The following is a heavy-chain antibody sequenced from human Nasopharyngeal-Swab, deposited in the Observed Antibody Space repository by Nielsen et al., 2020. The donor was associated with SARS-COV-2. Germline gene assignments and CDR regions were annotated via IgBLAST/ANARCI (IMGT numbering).Heavy chain of an antibody. J-gene: IGHJ4*02. D-gene: IGHD1-26*01. V-gene: IGHV1-46*01. CDR3: ARVFSGTYSQFDY. Sequence: WVRQAPGQGLEWMGIINPSGGSTGYAQKFLGRVTMTRDTSTSTVYMELSSLRSEDTAVYYCARVFSGTYSQFDYWGQGTLVTVSS. CDR2: INPSGGST.